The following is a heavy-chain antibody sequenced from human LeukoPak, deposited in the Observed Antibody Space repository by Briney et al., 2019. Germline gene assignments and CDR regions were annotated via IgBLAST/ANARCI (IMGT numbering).Heavy chain of an antibody. V-gene: IGHV3-74*01. CDR2: ITPDGSST. J-gene: IGHJ4*02. D-gene: IGHD3-16*02. Sequence: GGSLLLSCAASGFTFSNYWMHWVRQAPGKGLVWVSGITPDGSSTRYVDSVKGRFTISRDNAKNTLYLQMNSLRTEDTAVYYCARGVVVTATSGNDYWGQGTLVTVSS. CDR1: GFTFSNYW. CDR3: ARGVVVTATSGNDY.